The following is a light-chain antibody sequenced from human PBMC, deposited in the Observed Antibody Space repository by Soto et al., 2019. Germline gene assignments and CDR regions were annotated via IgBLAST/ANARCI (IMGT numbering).Light chain of an antibody. CDR3: SSYTSSSTLYV. Sequence: QSALTQPASVSGSPGQSITISCTGTSRDVGGYNYVSWYQQHPGKAPKLIIYEVSNRPSGVSNRFSGSKSGNTASLTISGLQAEDEADYYCSSYTSSSTLYVFGTGTKVTVL. CDR1: SRDVGGYNY. CDR2: EVS. J-gene: IGLJ1*01. V-gene: IGLV2-14*01.